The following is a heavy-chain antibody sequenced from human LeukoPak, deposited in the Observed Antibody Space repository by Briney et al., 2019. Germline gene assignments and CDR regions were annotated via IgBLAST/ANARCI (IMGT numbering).Heavy chain of an antibody. J-gene: IGHJ4*02. D-gene: IGHD4-17*01. V-gene: IGHV3-23*01. CDR2: ISTSGGST. CDR3: ANHWWDYGDYIDY. Sequence: QPGGSLRLSCAASGFTFSTYEMNWVRQAPGKGLEWVSAISTSGGSTYYVDSVKGRFTISRDNSKNTLYLQMNSLRVEDTAVYYCANHWWDYGDYIDYWGQGTLVTVSS. CDR1: GFTFSTYE.